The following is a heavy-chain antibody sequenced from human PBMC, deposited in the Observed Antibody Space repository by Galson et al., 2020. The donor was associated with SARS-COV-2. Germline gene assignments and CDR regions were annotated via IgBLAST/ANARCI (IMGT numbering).Heavy chain of an antibody. D-gene: IGHD2-15*01. Sequence: GGSLRLSCAASGFTFSSFSMNWVRQAPGKGLEWISYISSSTKTTYYADSVEGRFTISRDNAKNSLYLQMNSLRDEDTAVYYCARGGHCSGGTCLSYYYYYGMDVWGQGTTVTVSS. V-gene: IGHV3-48*02. CDR1: GFTFSSFS. J-gene: IGHJ6*02. CDR3: ARGGHCSGGTCLSYYYYYGMDV. CDR2: ISSSTKTT.